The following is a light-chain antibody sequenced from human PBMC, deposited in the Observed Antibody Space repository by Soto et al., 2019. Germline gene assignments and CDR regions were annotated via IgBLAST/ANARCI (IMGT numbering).Light chain of an antibody. CDR1: QSVSSY. CDR2: EAS. J-gene: IGKJ4*01. V-gene: IGKV3-11*01. CDR3: QQRASWPLT. Sequence: EIVLTQSPAILSLSPGERATLSCRASQSVSSYLAWYQQKPGQAPRLLIYEASNRATGIPARISGSGSGTDFTLAISSLEPKDFAVYYCQQRASWPLTFGGGTKVEIK.